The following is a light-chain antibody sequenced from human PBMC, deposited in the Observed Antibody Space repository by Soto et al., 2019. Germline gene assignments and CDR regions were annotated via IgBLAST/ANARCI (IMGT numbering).Light chain of an antibody. CDR1: QSVSSN. Sequence: VITQSASTVSVSPGERATLSCRASQSVSSNLAWYQQKPGQAPRLLIYGASTRATGVPARFSGSRSGTEFTLTISSLQSEDFAVYYCQQYNNWPELTFGGGTKVDIK. CDR2: GAS. CDR3: QQYNNWPELT. V-gene: IGKV3-15*01. J-gene: IGKJ4*01.